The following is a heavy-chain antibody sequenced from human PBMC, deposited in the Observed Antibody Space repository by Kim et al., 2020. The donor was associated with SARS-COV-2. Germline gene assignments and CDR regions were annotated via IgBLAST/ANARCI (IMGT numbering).Heavy chain of an antibody. CDR2: YTSGRT. Sequence: YTSGRTNYHPSLQSRVTMSVDMSKNQFPLKLGSVTAADTAVYYCASALGHWGQGTLVPVSS. V-gene: IGHV4-4*07. CDR3: ASALGH. D-gene: IGHD3-16*02. J-gene: IGHJ4*02.